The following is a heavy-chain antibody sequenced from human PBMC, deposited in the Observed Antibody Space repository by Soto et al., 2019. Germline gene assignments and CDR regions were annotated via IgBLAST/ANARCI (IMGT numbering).Heavy chain of an antibody. CDR2: ISSSSSTI. CDR1: GFTFSSYS. CDR3: ARDLRRNSGSYFDY. D-gene: IGHD1-26*01. Sequence: GSLRLSCAASGFTFSSYSMNWVRQAPGKGLEWVSYISSSSSTIYYADSVKGRFTISRDNAKNSLYLQVSSLRAEDTAIYYCARDLRRNSGSYFDYWGQGTPVTVSS. V-gene: IGHV3-48*04. J-gene: IGHJ4*02.